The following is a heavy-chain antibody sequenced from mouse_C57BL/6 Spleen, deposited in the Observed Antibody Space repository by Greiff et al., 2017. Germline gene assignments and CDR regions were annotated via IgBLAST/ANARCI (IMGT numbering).Heavy chain of an antibody. CDR2: IHPNSGST. Sequence: VQLQQPGAELVKPGASVKLSCTASGYTFTSYWMPWVQQRPGQGLEWIGMIHPNSGSTNYNEKVKSKATLTVDKSSSTAYMHLSSLTSEDSAVYYCARYLYGSSYDYWGQGTTLTVSS. CDR1: GYTFTSYW. CDR3: ARYLYGSSYDY. V-gene: IGHV1-64*01. D-gene: IGHD1-1*01. J-gene: IGHJ2*01.